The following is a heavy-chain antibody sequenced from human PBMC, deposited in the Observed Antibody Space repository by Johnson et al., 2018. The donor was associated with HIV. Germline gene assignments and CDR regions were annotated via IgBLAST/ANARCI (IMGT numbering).Heavy chain of an antibody. Sequence: EVQLVESGGGLVQPGGSLRLSCAASGFTFSNYDMHWVRQTTEKGLEWVSAIGTAGDTYYPDSVKGRFTISRENAKNSLYLQMNSLRAVDTAVGFCVRVAAGSSGYYRDAFDIWGQGTMVTVSS. CDR1: GFTFSNYD. CDR2: IGTAGDT. V-gene: IGHV3-13*01. CDR3: VRVAAGSSGYYRDAFDI. J-gene: IGHJ3*02. D-gene: IGHD3-22*01.